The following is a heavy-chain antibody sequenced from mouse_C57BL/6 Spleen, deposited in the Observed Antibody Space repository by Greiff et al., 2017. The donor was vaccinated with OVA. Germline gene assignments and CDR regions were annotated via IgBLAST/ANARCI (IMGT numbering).Heavy chain of an antibody. CDR2: IYPSDSET. CDR1: GYTFTSYW. Sequence: QVQLQQPGAELVRPGSSVKLSCKASGYTFTSYWMDWVKQRPGQGLEWIGNIYPSDSETHYNQKFKDKATLTVDKSSSTAYMQLSSLTSEDSAVYYCAREDLGDGYYVGVYYFDYWGQGTTLTVSS. CDR3: AREDLGDGYYVGVYYFDY. V-gene: IGHV1-61*01. D-gene: IGHD2-3*01. J-gene: IGHJ2*01.